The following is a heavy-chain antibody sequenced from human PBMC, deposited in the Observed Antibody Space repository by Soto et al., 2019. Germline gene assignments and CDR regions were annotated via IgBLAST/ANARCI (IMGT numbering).Heavy chain of an antibody. Sequence: GGSLRLSCAASGFTFSSYAMHWVRQAPGKGLEWVSAISGSGGSTYYADSVKGRFTISRDDSKNTLYLQMNSLRAEDTAVYYCAKGVFGKYRFDPWGQGTLVNVPS. CDR3: AKGVFGKYRFDP. D-gene: IGHD2-2*01. J-gene: IGHJ5*02. CDR1: GFTFSSYA. V-gene: IGHV3-23*01. CDR2: ISGSGGST.